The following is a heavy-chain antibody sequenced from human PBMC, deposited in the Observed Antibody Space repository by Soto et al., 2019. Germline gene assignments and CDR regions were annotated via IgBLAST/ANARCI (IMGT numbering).Heavy chain of an antibody. V-gene: IGHV4-31*01. J-gene: IGHJ3*02. CDR2: IYYSEST. CDR1: GGSISSGGYY. D-gene: IGHD6-13*01. Sequence: QVQLQESGPGLVKPSQTLSLTCTVSGGSISSGGYYWSWIRQHPGKGLEWIGYIYYSESTYYNPXXXXXXXXXXXXXXXXXXXXXXXXXXXXXXXXXXXXXXXSSSWYRGYAFDIWGQGTMVTVSS. CDR3: XXXXXSSSWYRGYAFDI.